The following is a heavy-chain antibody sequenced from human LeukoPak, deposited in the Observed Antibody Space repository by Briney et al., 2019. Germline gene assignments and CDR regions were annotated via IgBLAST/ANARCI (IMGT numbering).Heavy chain of an antibody. J-gene: IGHJ4*02. D-gene: IGHD4-17*01. CDR1: GFTVSSNY. Sequence: GGSLRLSCAASGFTVSSNYMSWVRQAPGKGLEWVSAISGSGGSTYYADSVKGRFTISRDNSKNTLYLQMNSLRAEDTAVYYCAKTRGGNGDYYFDYWGQGTLVTVSS. V-gene: IGHV3-23*01. CDR3: AKTRGGNGDYYFDY. CDR2: ISGSGGST.